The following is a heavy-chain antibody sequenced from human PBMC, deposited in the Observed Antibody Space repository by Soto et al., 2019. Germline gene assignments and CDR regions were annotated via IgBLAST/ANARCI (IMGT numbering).Heavy chain of an antibody. CDR3: AKDWLGYCSGGSCPIWFDP. CDR2: ISYDVSNK. J-gene: IGHJ5*02. V-gene: IGHV3-30*18. Sequence: GGSLRLSCAASGFTFSSYGMHWVRQAPGKGLEWVAVISYDVSNKYYADSVKGRFTISRDNSKNTLYLQMNSLRAEDTAVYYCAKDWLGYCSGGSCPIWFDPWVQGTLVTVSS. D-gene: IGHD2-15*01. CDR1: GFTFSSYG.